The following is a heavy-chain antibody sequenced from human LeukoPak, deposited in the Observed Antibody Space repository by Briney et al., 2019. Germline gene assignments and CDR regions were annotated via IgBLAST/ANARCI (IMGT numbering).Heavy chain of an antibody. Sequence: ASVKVSCKASGGTFSSYAISWVRQAPGQGLEWMGGIIPIFGTANYAQKFQGRVTITADESTSTAYMELSSPRSEDTAVYYCAKGDAVVAALLTFDYWGQGTLVTVSS. D-gene: IGHD2-15*01. CDR3: AKGDAVVAALLTFDY. CDR2: IIPIFGTA. V-gene: IGHV1-69*13. J-gene: IGHJ4*02. CDR1: GGTFSSYA.